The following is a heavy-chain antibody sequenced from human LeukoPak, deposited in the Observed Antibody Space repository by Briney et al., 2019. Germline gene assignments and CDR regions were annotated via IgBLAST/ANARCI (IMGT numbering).Heavy chain of an antibody. CDR1: GFTFSSYA. CDR3: ARDHYDSSGNWFDP. V-gene: IGHV3-21*01. D-gene: IGHD3-22*01. Sequence: GGSLRLSCAASGFTFSSYAMSWVRQAPGKGLEWVSSISSSSSYIYYADSVEGRFTISRDNAKNSLYLQMNSLRAEDTAVYYCARDHYDSSGNWFDPWGQGTLVTVSS. CDR2: ISSSSSYI. J-gene: IGHJ5*02.